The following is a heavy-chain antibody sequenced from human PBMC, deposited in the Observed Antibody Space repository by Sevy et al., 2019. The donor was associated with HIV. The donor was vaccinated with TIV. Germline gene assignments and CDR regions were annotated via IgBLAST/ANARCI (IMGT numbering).Heavy chain of an antibody. Sequence: GGSLRLSCAASGFTFSSYAMSWVRQAPGKGLEWVSAISGSGGSTYYADSVKGRFTISRDNSKNTLYLQMNSLRAEDTPVYYCPKAGPNYYGSGSTPPNWFDPWGQGTLVTVSS. CDR3: PKAGPNYYGSGSTPPNWFDP. CDR1: GFTFSSYA. D-gene: IGHD3-10*01. V-gene: IGHV3-23*01. J-gene: IGHJ5*02. CDR2: ISGSGGST.